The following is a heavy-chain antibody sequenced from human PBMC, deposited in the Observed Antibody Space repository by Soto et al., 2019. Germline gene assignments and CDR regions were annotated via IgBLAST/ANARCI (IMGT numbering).Heavy chain of an antibody. Sequence: GGSLRLSCAASGFTFSSYSMNWVRQAPGKGLEWVSSISSSSSYIYYADSVKGRFTISRDNAKNSLYLQMNSLRAEDTAVYYCAREHSSGWSGSWFDPWGQGTLVTVSS. CDR3: AREHSSGWSGSWFDP. D-gene: IGHD6-19*01. J-gene: IGHJ5*02. CDR2: ISSSSSYI. V-gene: IGHV3-21*01. CDR1: GFTFSSYS.